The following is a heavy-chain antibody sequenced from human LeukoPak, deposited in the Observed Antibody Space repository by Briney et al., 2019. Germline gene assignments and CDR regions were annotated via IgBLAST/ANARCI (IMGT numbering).Heavy chain of an antibody. CDR2: IIPILGIA. CDR1: RGTFSSYA. V-gene: IGHV1-69*04. Sequence: GASVKVSCKASRGTFSSYAISWVRQAPGQGLEWMGRIIPILGIANYAQKFQGRVTITADKSTSTAYMELSSLRSEDTAVYYCAREINADYYYYYYGMDVWGQGTTVTVSS. CDR3: AREINADYYYYYYGMDV. J-gene: IGHJ6*02.